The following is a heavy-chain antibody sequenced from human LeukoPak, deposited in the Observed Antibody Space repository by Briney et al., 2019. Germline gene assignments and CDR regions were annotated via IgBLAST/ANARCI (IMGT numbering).Heavy chain of an antibody. Sequence: GASVKVSCKASGYTFTSYGISWVRQAPGQGLERMGWISAYNGNTNYAQKLQGRVTMTTDTSTSTAYMELRSLRSDDTAVYYCALVWGYDPPFYYYYGMDVWGQGTTVTVSS. CDR3: ALVWGYDPPFYYYYGMDV. V-gene: IGHV1-18*01. J-gene: IGHJ6*02. CDR1: GYTFTSYG. D-gene: IGHD5-12*01. CDR2: ISAYNGNT.